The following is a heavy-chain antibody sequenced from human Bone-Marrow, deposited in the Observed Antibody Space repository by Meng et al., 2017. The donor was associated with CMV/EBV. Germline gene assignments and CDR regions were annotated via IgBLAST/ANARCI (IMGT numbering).Heavy chain of an antibody. Sequence: SETLSLTCTVSGGSISSYYWSWIRQPPGKGLEWIGYIYYSGSTNYNPSLKSRVTISVDTSQNQVSLKLSSVTAADTAVYYCARGNYAHSGYSQLNWFYPFFQGTLVTVSS. CDR1: GGSISSYY. V-gene: IGHV4-59*01. CDR3: ARGNYAHSGYSQLNWFYP. J-gene: IGHJ5*02. D-gene: IGHD3-22*01. CDR2: IYYSGST.